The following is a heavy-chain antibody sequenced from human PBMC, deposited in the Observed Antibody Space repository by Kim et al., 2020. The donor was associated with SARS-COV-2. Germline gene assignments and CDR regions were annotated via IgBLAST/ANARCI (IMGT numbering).Heavy chain of an antibody. CDR2: INPNTGGT. CDR3: ARVGPDYYYVIDV. J-gene: IGHJ6*02. V-gene: IGHV1-2*06. CDR1: GYTFTGYF. Sequence: ASVKVSCKASGYTFTGYFMHWVRQAPGQGLEWMGRINPNTGGTNYAQKFQGRVTMTRDTSISTTYMELNRLRSDDTAVYYCARVGPDYYYVIDVWGQGTT.